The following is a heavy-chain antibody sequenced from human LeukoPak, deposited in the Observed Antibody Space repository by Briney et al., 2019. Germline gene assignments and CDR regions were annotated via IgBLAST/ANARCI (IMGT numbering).Heavy chain of an antibody. Sequence: ASVKVSCKASGYTFTSYYMHWVRQAPGQGLEWMGIINPSCGSTSYAQKFQGRVTMTRDTSTSTVYVELSSLRSEDTAVYYCASAVGVAPHDAFDIWGQGTMVTVSS. CDR3: ASAVGVAPHDAFDI. J-gene: IGHJ3*02. CDR2: INPSCGST. D-gene: IGHD2-15*01. V-gene: IGHV1-46*01. CDR1: GYTFTSYY.